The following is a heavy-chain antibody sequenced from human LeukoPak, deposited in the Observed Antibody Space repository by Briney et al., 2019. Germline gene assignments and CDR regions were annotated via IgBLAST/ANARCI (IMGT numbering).Heavy chain of an antibody. Sequence: GGSLRLACAAAGFTFSRYAMRSVRQARGGGMEWVPVISGSGGITYYADSVKGRFTISRDNSKNTLYLEMNSLRAEDTAVYYCAKSASIAARYYFDYWGQGTLVTVSS. V-gene: IGHV3-23*01. J-gene: IGHJ4*02. CDR1: GFTFSRYA. D-gene: IGHD6-6*01. CDR3: AKSASIAARYYFDY. CDR2: ISGSGGIT.